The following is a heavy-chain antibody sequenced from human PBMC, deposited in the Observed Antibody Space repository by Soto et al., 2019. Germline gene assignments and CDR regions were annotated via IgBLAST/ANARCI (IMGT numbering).Heavy chain of an antibody. CDR1: GFTFSSYA. CDR2: ISGSGGTT. D-gene: IGHD1-1*01. CDR3: AKGSGTLKYYFDY. J-gene: IGHJ4*02. Sequence: GGSLRLSCVASGFTFSSYAMNWVRQAPGKGLEWVSGISGSGGTTYYADSVKGRFTISRDNSKNTLYLQMNSLGAEDTAVYYCAKGSGTLKYYFDYWAQGTLVTVSS. V-gene: IGHV3-23*01.